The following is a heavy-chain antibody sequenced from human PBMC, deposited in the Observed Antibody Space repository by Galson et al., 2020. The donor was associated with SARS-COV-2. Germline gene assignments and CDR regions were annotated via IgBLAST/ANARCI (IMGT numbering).Heavy chain of an antibody. V-gene: IGHV3-11*01. CDR3: AREGGREVGTDYYYYGMDV. J-gene: IGHJ6*02. CDR1: GFTFSDYY. D-gene: IGHD3-16*01. Sequence: TGGSLRLSCAASGFTFSDYYMSWIRQAPGKGLEWVSYISSSGSTIYYADSMKGRFTISRDNAKNSLYLQMNSLRAEDTAVYYCAREGGREVGTDYYYYGMDVWGQGTTVTVSS. CDR2: ISSSGSTI.